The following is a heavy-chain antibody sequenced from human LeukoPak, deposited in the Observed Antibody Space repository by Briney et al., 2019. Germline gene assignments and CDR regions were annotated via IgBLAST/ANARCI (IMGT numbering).Heavy chain of an antibody. J-gene: IGHJ4*02. D-gene: IGHD3-22*01. CDR2: IRYDGSNK. V-gene: IGHV3-30*02. CDR3: AKGDYYDSSGPWPFY. CDR1: GFAFSSYG. Sequence: GSLRLSCAASGFAFSSYGMHWVRQAPGKGLEWVAFIRYDGSNKYYADSVKGRFTISRDNSKNTLYLQMNSLRAEDTAVYYCAKGDYYDSSGPWPFYWGQGTLVTVSS.